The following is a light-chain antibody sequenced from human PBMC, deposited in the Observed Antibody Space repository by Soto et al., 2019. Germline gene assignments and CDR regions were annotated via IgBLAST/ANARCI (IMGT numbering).Light chain of an antibody. CDR3: QQTYSSPIT. J-gene: IGKJ5*01. V-gene: IGKV1-39*01. CDR1: QSISSY. CDR2: AAS. Sequence: DTQMNQSPSSLSASVGDSIAITFLASQSISSYLNWYQQKPGKAPKLLISAASILQSGVPSRFSGSGSGTDFTLTISNLQPEDFAGYYCQQTYSSPITFGQGTRLEIK.